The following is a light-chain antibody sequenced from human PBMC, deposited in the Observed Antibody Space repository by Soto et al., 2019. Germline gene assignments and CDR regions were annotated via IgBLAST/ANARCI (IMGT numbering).Light chain of an antibody. CDR1: QSIGSW. V-gene: IGKV1-5*03. Sequence: DIQMTQSPPTLSAAVGDRGTITCRASQSIGSWVAWYQQHPWKAPKLLIYKASSLESGVPSRFSCSGSGTEFTLTISSLQPDDFATYYCQQYNSYPYTFGQGTKLEIK. CDR3: QQYNSYPYT. CDR2: KAS. J-gene: IGKJ2*01.